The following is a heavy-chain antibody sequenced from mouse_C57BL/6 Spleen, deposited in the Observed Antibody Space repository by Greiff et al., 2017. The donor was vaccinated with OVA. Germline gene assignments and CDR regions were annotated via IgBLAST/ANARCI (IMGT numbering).Heavy chain of an antibody. CDR1: GYTFTSYW. CDR2: IHPNSGST. CDR3: APGGGAMDY. Sequence: QVQLKQPGAELVKPGASVKLSCKASGYTFTSYWMHWVKQRPGQGLEWIGMIHPNSGSTNYNEKFKSKATLTVDKSSSTAYMQLSSLTSEDAAFYYCAPGGGAMDYWGQGTSVTVSS. V-gene: IGHV1-64*01. J-gene: IGHJ4*01.